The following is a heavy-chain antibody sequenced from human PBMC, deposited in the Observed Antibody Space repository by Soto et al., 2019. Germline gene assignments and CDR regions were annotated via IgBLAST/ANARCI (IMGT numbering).Heavy chain of an antibody. Sequence: GGSLRLSCAASGFTFSSYGMHWVRQAPGKGLEWVAVISYDGSNKYYADSVKGRFTISRDNSKNTLYLQMNSLRAEDTAVYYCAKSNRGVIPYGMDVWGQGTTVTVSS. V-gene: IGHV3-30*18. CDR1: GFTFSSYG. CDR2: ISYDGSNK. J-gene: IGHJ6*02. CDR3: AKSNRGVIPYGMDV. D-gene: IGHD3-10*01.